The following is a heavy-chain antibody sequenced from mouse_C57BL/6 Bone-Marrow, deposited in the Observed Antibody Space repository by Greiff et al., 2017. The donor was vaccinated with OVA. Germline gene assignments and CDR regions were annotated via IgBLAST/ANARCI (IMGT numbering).Heavy chain of an antibody. J-gene: IGHJ2*01. CDR1: GYTFTSYW. V-gene: IGHV1-61*01. Sequence: QVQLQQPGAELVRPGSSVKLSCKASGYTFTSYWMDWVKQRPGQGLEWIGNIYPSDSETPYNQKFKDKATLTVDKSSSTAYMQLSSLTSEDSAVYYCASSYSNYYFDYWGQGTTLTVSS. CDR3: ASSYSNYYFDY. CDR2: IYPSDSET. D-gene: IGHD2-5*01.